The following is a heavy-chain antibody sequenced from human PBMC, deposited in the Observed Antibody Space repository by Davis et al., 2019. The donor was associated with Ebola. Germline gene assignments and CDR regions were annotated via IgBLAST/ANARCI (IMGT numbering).Heavy chain of an antibody. Sequence: ASVKVSCKASGYTFTGYYMHWVRQAPGQGLEWMGWINPNSGGTNYAQKFQGRVTMTRDTSISTAYMELSRLRSDDTAVYYCARDFNANYYYYGMDVWGQGTTVTVSS. CDR3: ARDFNANYYYYGMDV. J-gene: IGHJ6*02. V-gene: IGHV1-2*02. CDR2: INPNSGGT. CDR1: GYTFTGYY.